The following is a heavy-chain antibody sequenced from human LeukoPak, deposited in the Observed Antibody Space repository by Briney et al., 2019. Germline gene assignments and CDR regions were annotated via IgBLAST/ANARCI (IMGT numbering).Heavy chain of an antibody. CDR3: AIVAFGVVTFDY. J-gene: IGHJ4*02. V-gene: IGHV4-4*07. CDR2: IYSSGDTNH. D-gene: IGHD3-3*01. CDR1: GGSISGYY. Sequence: SETLSLTCTVSGGSISGYYWTWIRQPAGKGLEWIGRIYSSGDTNHNYNPSFESRVTISGDTSKNQFSLKLSSVTAADTAVYYCAIVAFGVVTFDYWGQGTLVTVSS.